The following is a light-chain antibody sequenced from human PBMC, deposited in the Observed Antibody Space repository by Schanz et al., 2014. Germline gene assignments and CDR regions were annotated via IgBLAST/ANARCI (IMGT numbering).Light chain of an antibody. CDR2: GVS. Sequence: EIVLTQSPGTLSLSPGERATLSCRAAQNIYSSYLAWYQQKPGQAPRLLIYGVSSRATGIPDRFSGSGSGTDFILTISRLEPEDSAVYYCQQYAGSPYTFGQGTKVGIK. CDR3: QQYAGSPYT. V-gene: IGKV3-20*01. CDR1: QNIYSSY. J-gene: IGKJ2*01.